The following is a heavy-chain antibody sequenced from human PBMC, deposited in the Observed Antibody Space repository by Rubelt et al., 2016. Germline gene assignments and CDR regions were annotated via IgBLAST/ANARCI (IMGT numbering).Heavy chain of an antibody. CDR1: GFIFSTYG. J-gene: IGHJ4*02. V-gene: IGHV3-48*04. CDR3: ARDLIAVTGDYYFDY. Sequence: EVQMVESGGGLVQPGGSLRLSCAASGFIFSTYGINWVRQAPGKGLAWVAYISSGGRTIYYADSVQGRFTISSNNARNSLSLKMNSLRAEDTAVYYCARDLIAVTGDYYFDYWGRGTLVTVSS. CDR2: ISSGGRTI. D-gene: IGHD6-19*01.